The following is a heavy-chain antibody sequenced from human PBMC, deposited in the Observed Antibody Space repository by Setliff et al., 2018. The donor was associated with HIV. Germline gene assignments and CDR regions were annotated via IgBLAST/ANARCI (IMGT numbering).Heavy chain of an antibody. J-gene: IGHJ5*02. V-gene: IGHV1-18*01. CDR3: ARGVLITFGYQNWFDP. CDR1: GYTFTSYG. CDR2: ISAYNGNT. D-gene: IGHD3-16*01. Sequence: ASVKVSCKASGYTFTSYGISWVRQAPGQGLEWMGWISAYNGNTNYAQKFQGRVTMTRDTSTSTVYMDLSSLKSDDTAMYYCARGVLITFGYQNWFDPWGQGTLVTVSS.